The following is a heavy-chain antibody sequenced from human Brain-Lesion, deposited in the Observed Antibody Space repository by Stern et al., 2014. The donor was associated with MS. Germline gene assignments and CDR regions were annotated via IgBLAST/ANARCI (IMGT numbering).Heavy chain of an antibody. V-gene: IGHV4-34*01. CDR3: ARDVGGAFDY. J-gene: IGHJ4*02. CDR1: GGSFSGYY. CDR2: INHSGRI. Sequence: QVQLQQWGAGLLKPSETLSLTCGVYGGSFSGYYWTWIRQPPGKGLEWIGEINHSGRINYNPSLESRVTMSVDTSKHQLSLRLGSATAADTAVYYCARDVGGAFDYWGQGTLVTVSS. D-gene: IGHD2-21*01.